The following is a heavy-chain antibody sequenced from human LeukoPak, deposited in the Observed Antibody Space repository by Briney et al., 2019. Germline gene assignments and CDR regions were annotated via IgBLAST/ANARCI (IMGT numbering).Heavy chain of an antibody. Sequence: GSLRLSCAASGFTFSSYEMNWVRQAPGKGLEWVSYISSSGSTIYYADSVKGRFTISRDNAKNSLYLQMNSLRAEDTAVYYCARADVLRWFGERILRGYYYGMDVWGKGTTVTVSS. CDR3: ARADVLRWFGERILRGYYYGMDV. J-gene: IGHJ6*04. CDR2: ISSSGSTI. D-gene: IGHD3-10*01. V-gene: IGHV3-48*03. CDR1: GFTFSSYE.